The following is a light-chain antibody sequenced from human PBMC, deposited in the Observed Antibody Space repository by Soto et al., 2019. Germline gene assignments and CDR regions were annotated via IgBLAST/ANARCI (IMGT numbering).Light chain of an antibody. CDR1: QSVSSDY. V-gene: IGKV3-20*01. CDR2: AAS. CDR3: QLFGTASFT. J-gene: IGKJ2*01. Sequence: EIVLTQSPGTLSLSPGETATLSCRASQSVSSDYLAWYQQKPGQPPRLLIFAASNRAAGIPDRFSGSLSGPDFSLTISTLEPEYLAVYYCQLFGTASFTFGQGTMLEI.